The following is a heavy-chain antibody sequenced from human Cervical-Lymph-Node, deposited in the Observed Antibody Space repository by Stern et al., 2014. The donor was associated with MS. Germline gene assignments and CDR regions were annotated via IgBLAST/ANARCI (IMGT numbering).Heavy chain of an antibody. CDR3: ARSDGRYKFDP. D-gene: IGHD1-26*01. CDR1: GFPISDSY. V-gene: IGHV3-11*05. J-gene: IGHJ5*02. CDR2: ITTTNYK. Sequence: QVQLVESGGGLVKPGGTLRLSCAVSGFPISDSYMTWIRQAPGKGLEWISYITTTNYKDYADSVKGRFTISRDTARNSVYLQMNTLRVEDTALYYCARSDGRYKFDPWGQGIQVIVSS.